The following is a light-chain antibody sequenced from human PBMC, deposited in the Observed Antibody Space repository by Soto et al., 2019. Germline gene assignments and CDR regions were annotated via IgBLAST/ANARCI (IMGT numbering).Light chain of an antibody. CDR1: QIISSDY. Sequence: EIVLTQSPGTLSLSPGEGATLSCRARQIISSDYLAWYQQKPGQPPRLLIYRASSRAAGIPDRFSGSGSGTDFTLTISRLEPEDFAVYSCQHYGSSLITFGQGTRLEIK. J-gene: IGKJ5*01. CDR3: QHYGSSLIT. V-gene: IGKV3-20*01. CDR2: RAS.